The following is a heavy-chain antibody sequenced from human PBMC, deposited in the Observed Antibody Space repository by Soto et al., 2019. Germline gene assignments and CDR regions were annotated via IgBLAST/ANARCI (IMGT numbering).Heavy chain of an antibody. CDR1: GGTFSRHT. Sequence: QVPLVQSGAEVKKPGSSVKVSCKASGGTFSRHTVSWVRQAPGQGLEWMGGIIPVFGTTNYAQKFQGRVTITADESTGTTYMELSSLRSDDTAVYYCARWAGFCSSPSCYTALDYWGQGTLVTVSS. J-gene: IGHJ4*02. D-gene: IGHD2-2*02. CDR3: ARWAGFCSSPSCYTALDY. CDR2: IIPVFGTT. V-gene: IGHV1-69*01.